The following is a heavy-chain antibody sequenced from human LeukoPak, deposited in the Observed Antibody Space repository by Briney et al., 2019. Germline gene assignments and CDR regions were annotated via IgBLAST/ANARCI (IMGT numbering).Heavy chain of an antibody. V-gene: IGHV3-7*01. CDR2: IKQDGSEK. Sequence: PGGSLRLSCAASGFTFSSYWMSWVRQAPGKGLEWVANIKQDGSEKYYVDSVKGRFTISRDNAKNSLYLQMNSLRAEDTAVYYCARESIDDSSGTDYWGQGTLVTVSS. D-gene: IGHD3-22*01. CDR3: ARESIDDSSGTDY. J-gene: IGHJ4*02. CDR1: GFTFSSYW.